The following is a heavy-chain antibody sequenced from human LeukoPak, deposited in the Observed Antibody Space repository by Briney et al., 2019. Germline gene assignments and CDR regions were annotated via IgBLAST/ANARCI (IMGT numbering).Heavy chain of an antibody. CDR1: AGSISGYY. J-gene: IGHJ5*02. CDR2: IYYSGST. Sequence: SETLSLTCSDSAGSISGYYWSWIRQPPGKGLELIGCIYYSGSTNYNPSLKSRVTISVDTSKNQFSLKLNSVTAADTAVYYCARLKLWGTNWFDPWGQGTLVTVSS. D-gene: IGHD2-21*01. CDR3: ARLKLWGTNWFDP. V-gene: IGHV4-59*01.